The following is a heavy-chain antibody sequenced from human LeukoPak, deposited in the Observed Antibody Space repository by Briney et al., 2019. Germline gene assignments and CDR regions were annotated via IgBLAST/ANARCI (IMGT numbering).Heavy chain of an antibody. CDR3: ARDRLKAYCGGDCYFYGMDV. D-gene: IGHD2-21*01. CDR2: IKQDGSEK. CDR1: GFTFSSYW. Sequence: GGSLRLSCAASGFTFSSYWMSWVRQAPGKGLEWVANIKQDGSEKYYVDSVKGRFTISRDNAKNSLYLQMNSLRAEDTAVYYCARDRLKAYCGGDCYFYGMDVWGQGTTVTVSS. J-gene: IGHJ6*02. V-gene: IGHV3-7*01.